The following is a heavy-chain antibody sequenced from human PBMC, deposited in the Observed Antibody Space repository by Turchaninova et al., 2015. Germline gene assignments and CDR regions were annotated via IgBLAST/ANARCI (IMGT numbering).Heavy chain of an antibody. V-gene: IGHV4-30-4*01. CDR3: ASHDFSGSLYFDY. J-gene: IGHJ4*02. D-gene: IGHD3-22*01. CDR1: GASNSSGDYY. CDR2: IYYSGST. Sequence: QVQLQESGPGLVKPSQTLSLTCTVPGASNSSGDYYWSWIRQPPGKVLEWIGYIYYSGSTYYNPSLKNRVTISVDTSKNQFSLKLSSVTAADTAVYYCASHDFSGSLYFDYWGQGTLVTVSS.